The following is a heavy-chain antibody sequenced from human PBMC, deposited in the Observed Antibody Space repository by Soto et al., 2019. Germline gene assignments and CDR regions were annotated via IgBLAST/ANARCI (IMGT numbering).Heavy chain of an antibody. CDR1: GYTFTSYD. D-gene: IGHD6-13*01. CDR3: ARGRSTSWVSVY. V-gene: IGHV1-8*01. Sequence: QVQLVQSGAEVKKPGASVKVSCKTSGYTFTSYDINWVRQATGHGLEWMGWMNPNSGNTGYAQNLQGRVTMTRTTARSTAHMEHSGLRSDDRAVYYGARGRSTSWVSVYWGQGTLVTVSS. CDR2: MNPNSGNT. J-gene: IGHJ4*02.